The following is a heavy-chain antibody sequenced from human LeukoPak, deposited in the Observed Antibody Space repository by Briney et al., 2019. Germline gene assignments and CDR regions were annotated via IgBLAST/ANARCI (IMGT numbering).Heavy chain of an antibody. CDR3: ARRPGSSGSGSYYIHFDY. Sequence: TSETLSLTCTVSGGSISSSSYYWGWIRQPPGKGLEWIGSIYYSGSTYHNPSLKSRVTISVDTSKNQFSLKLSSVTAADTAVYYCARRPGSSGSGSYYIHFDYWGQGTLVTVSS. J-gene: IGHJ4*02. CDR1: GGSISSSSYY. V-gene: IGHV4-39*01. D-gene: IGHD3-10*01. CDR2: IYYSGST.